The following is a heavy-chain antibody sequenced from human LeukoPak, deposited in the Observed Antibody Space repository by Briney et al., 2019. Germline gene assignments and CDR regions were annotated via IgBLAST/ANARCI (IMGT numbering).Heavy chain of an antibody. CDR3: ARARPGSYSNYYYYMDV. J-gene: IGHJ6*03. V-gene: IGHV3-30-3*01. D-gene: IGHD1-26*01. CDR1: GFTFSSYA. CDR2: ISYDGSNK. Sequence: PGRSLRLSCAASGFTFSSYAMHWVRQAPGKGLEWVAVISYDGSNKYYADSVKGRFTISRDNSKNTLYLQMNSLRAEDTAVYYCARARPGSYSNYYYYMDVWGKGTTVTVS.